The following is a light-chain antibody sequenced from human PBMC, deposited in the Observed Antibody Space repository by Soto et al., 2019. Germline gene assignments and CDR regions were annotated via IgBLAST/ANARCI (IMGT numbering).Light chain of an antibody. CDR2: GAS. Sequence: EIVMTQSPATLCVSPGERATLSCRASQSVSSNLAWYQQKPGQAPRLLIYGASTRATGIPARFSGSGSGTEFTLTISSLQSEDFAVYYCHQYNNWPPKHTFGQGTKLEIK. CDR1: QSVSSN. J-gene: IGKJ2*01. V-gene: IGKV3-15*01. CDR3: HQYNNWPPKHT.